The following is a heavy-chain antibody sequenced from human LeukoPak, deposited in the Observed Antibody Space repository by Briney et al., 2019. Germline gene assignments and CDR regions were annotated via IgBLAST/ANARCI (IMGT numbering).Heavy chain of an antibody. CDR1: GGSISSYY. CDR3: ARTYPST. Sequence: PSETLSLTCTVSGGSISSYYWSWIRQPPGKGLEWIGEINHSGSTNYNPSLKSRVTISVDTSKNQFSLKLSSVTAADTAVYYCARTYPSTWGQGTLVTISS. CDR2: INHSGST. V-gene: IGHV4-34*01. J-gene: IGHJ4*02.